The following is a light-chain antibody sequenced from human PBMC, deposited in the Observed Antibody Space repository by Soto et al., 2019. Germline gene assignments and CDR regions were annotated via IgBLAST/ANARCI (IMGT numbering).Light chain of an antibody. V-gene: IGKV3-20*01. CDR3: QQYGGSPRT. J-gene: IGKJ2*01. Sequence: EIVLTQSPGTLSLSLGERATLSCRASQSVSSKLAWYQQKPGQAPRVLIYGASSRATGIPDRFGGSGSGTDFTLTISRLEPDDFAVYYCQQYGGSPRTFGQGAKLEI. CDR1: QSVSSK. CDR2: GAS.